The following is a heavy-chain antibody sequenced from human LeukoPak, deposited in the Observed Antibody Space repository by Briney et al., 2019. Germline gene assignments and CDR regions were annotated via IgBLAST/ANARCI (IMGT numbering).Heavy chain of an antibody. Sequence: SETLSLTCGVYDGSFSSYYWGWIRPPPGKGLEWIGEINHSGSTNYYPSLKSRLTISVDTSKNQFSLKLSSVTAADTAVYYCARGPSGYHNTGGQGTLVTVSS. D-gene: IGHD5-12*01. CDR2: INHSGST. J-gene: IGHJ4*02. CDR1: DGSFSSYY. V-gene: IGHV4-34*01. CDR3: ARGPSGYHNT.